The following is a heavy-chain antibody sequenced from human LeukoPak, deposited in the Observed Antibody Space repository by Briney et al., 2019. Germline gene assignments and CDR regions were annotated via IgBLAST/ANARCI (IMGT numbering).Heavy chain of an antibody. V-gene: IGHV3-23*01. CDR1: GFTFSSYA. CDR2: ISGSGGST. D-gene: IGHD3-22*01. Sequence: PGGSLRLSCAASGFTFSSYAMSWVRQAPGKGLEWVSAISGSGGSTYYADSVKGRFTISRDNSKNTLYLQMNSLRAEDTAVYYCARGRHYYDSSGYNSVDYWGQGTLVTVSS. CDR3: ARGRHYYDSSGYNSVDY. J-gene: IGHJ4*02.